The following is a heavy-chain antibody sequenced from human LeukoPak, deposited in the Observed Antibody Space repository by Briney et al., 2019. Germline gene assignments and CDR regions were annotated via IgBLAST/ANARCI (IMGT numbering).Heavy chain of an antibody. J-gene: IGHJ4*02. CDR3: ARAGPYYDILTGYYLYYFDY. V-gene: IGHV4-59*12. Sequence: PSETLFLTCTVSGGSIRSDYWSWIRQPPGKGLEWIGYIYYSGSTNYNPSLKSRVTMSVDTSKNQFSLKLSSVTAADTAVYYCARAGPYYDILTGYYLYYFDYWGQGTLVTVSS. CDR1: GGSIRSDY. CDR2: IYYSGST. D-gene: IGHD3-9*01.